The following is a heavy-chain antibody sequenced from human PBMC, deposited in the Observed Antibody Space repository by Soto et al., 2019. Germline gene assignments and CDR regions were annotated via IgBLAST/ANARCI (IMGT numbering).Heavy chain of an antibody. J-gene: IGHJ6*02. V-gene: IGHV4-34*01. CDR1: GGSFSGYY. D-gene: IGHD3-3*01. Sequence: SETLSLTCAVYGGSFSGYYWSWIRQPPGKGLEWIGEINHSGSTNYNPSLKSRVTISVDTSKNQFSLKLSSVTAADTAVYYCARGAKDYDFWSANDYYYYGMDVWGQGTTVTVSS. CDR3: ARGAKDYDFWSANDYYYYGMDV. CDR2: INHSGST.